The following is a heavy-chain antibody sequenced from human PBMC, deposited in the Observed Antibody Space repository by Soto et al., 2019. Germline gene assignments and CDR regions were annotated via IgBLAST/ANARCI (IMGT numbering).Heavy chain of an antibody. CDR2: ISYDGSNK. CDR1: GFTFSSYG. CDR3: AKDYYGHDNWFDP. D-gene: IGHD3-10*01. J-gene: IGHJ5*02. V-gene: IGHV3-30*18. Sequence: QGKLVASGGGVVQPGRSLRLSFAASGFTFSSYGMHWVRQAPGKGLESVAVISYDGSNKYYADSVKGRFTISRDNSKNTLYLQMNSLRAEDTAVYYCAKDYYGHDNWFDPWGQGTLVTVSS.